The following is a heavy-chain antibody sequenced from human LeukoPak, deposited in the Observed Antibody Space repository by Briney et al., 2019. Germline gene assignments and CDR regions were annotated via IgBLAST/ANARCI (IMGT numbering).Heavy chain of an antibody. CDR3: AREGNYFDY. J-gene: IGHJ4*02. V-gene: IGHV6-1*01. CDR2: TYYRSDWYT. D-gene: IGHD3-10*01. CDR1: GDRVSRNSAA. Sequence: SQTLSLTCAISGDRVSRNSAAWNWIRQSPSRGLEWLGRTYYRSDWYTDYAVSVKSRLTINSDTSKNQFSLQLNSVAPDDTAVYYCAREGNYFDYWGQGTLVTVSS.